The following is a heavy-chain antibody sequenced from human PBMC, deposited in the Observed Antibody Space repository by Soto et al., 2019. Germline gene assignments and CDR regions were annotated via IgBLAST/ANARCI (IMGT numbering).Heavy chain of an antibody. CDR2: ICNDGSTK. CDR1: GFTFSSYG. V-gene: IGHV3-33*01. J-gene: IGHJ4*02. Sequence: GGSLRLSCAASGFTFSSYGMHWVRQAPGKGLEWVAVICNDGSTKYYADSVKGRFTISRDNAKNSLYLQMNSLRADDTAVYYCARRNMFDYWGQGTLVTVSS. CDR3: ARRNMFDY.